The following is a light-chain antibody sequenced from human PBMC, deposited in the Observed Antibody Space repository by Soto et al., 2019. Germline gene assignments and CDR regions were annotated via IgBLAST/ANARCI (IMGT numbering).Light chain of an antibody. V-gene: IGKV1-5*01. Sequence: DIQMTQSPSTLSASVGDRVIINCRASQSISAWLAWYQQKAGRAPKLLIYGASTLASGVPSRFSGSGSGTEFTLTISSLQPDDSATYFCQRYNDKFGQGTKVDIK. CDR1: QSISAW. CDR2: GAS. J-gene: IGKJ1*01. CDR3: QRYNDK.